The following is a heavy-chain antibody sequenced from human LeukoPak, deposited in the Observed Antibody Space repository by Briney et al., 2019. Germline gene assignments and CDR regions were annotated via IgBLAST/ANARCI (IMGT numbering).Heavy chain of an antibody. D-gene: IGHD2/OR15-2a*01. CDR3: ARDARVVLDY. CDR2: INLDGSEK. J-gene: IGHJ4*02. Sequence: GGSLRLSCSASGFTYRSSWLSWVRQAPGKGPARVANINLDGSEKYYVDSVKGRFTISRENAKKSLYLQMNSLRAEDTAVYYCARDARVVLDYWGQGTLVTVSS. V-gene: IGHV3-7*01. CDR1: GFTYRSSW.